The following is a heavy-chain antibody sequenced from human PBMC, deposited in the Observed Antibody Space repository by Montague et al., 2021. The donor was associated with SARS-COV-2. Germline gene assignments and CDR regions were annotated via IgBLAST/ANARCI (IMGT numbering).Heavy chain of an antibody. CDR3: ARGHLSVSMIVVVFTSASYYFDY. Sequence: SETLSLTCGVYGGSFGDDHWSWIRQPPGKGLEWIGDIKRSGSTNXXPSLKSRVTISVDTSRNQFSLKLTSVTAADTAVYFCARGHLSVSMIVVVFTSASYYFDYWGQGALVTVSS. V-gene: IGHV4-34*01. D-gene: IGHD3-22*01. CDR1: GGSFGDDH. CDR2: IKRSGST. J-gene: IGHJ4*02.